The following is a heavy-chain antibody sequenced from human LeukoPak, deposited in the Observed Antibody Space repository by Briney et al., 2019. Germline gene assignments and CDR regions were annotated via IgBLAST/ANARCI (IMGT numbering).Heavy chain of an antibody. D-gene: IGHD2-15*01. CDR3: ARDLAVVVAATLVDYYYYYGMDV. V-gene: IGHV1-2*02. J-gene: IGHJ6*02. CDR2: INPNSGGT. Sequence: VASVKVSCKASGYTSTGYYMHWVRQAPGQGLEWMGWINPNSGGTNYAQKFQGRVTMTRDTSISTAYMELSRLRSDDTAVYYCARDLAVVVAATLVDYYYYYGMDVWGQGTTVTVSS. CDR1: GYTSTGYY.